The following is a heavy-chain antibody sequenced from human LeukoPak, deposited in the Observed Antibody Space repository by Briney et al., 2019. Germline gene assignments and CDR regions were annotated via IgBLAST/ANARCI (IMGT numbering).Heavy chain of an antibody. V-gene: IGHV3-74*01. Sequence: GGSLRLSCAASGFTFNNYWIHWVRQVPGKGLVWVSRINNDGSSASYVDSVKGRFTISRDNAKNTLFLQMNSLRAEDTAVYYCARRGTGHGMDVWGQGTTVTVSS. D-gene: IGHD1-1*01. J-gene: IGHJ6*02. CDR3: ARRGTGHGMDV. CDR1: GFTFNNYW. CDR2: INNDGSSA.